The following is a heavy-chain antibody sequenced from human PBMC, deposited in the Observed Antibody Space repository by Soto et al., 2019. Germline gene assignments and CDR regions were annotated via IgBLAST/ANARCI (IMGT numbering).Heavy chain of an antibody. J-gene: IGHJ4*02. D-gene: IGHD6-19*01. CDR3: PSGGAVAGAGDY. CDR2: IIPIFGTA. Sequence: QVQLVQSGAEVKKPGSSVKVSCKASGGTFSSYAISWVRQAPGQGLEWMGGIIPIFGTANYAQKFQGRVTITADEPTSTASMELGSLGSEDTAVYYSPSGGAVAGAGDYWGKGTLVTVSS. V-gene: IGHV1-69*01. CDR1: GGTFSSYA.